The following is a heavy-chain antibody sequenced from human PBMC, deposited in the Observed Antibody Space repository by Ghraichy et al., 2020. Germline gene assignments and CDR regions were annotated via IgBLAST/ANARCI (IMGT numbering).Heavy chain of an antibody. CDR1: GGSFSGYY. CDR2: INHSGST. D-gene: IGHD1-1*01. CDR3: ARNNGGNGAYPYGMDV. J-gene: IGHJ6*02. V-gene: IGHV4-34*01. Sequence: ESLNISCAVYGGSFSGYYWSWIRQPPGKGLEWIGEINHSGSTNYNPSLKSRVTISVDTSKNQFSLKLSSVTAADTAVYYCARNNGGNGAYPYGMDVWGQGTTVTVSS.